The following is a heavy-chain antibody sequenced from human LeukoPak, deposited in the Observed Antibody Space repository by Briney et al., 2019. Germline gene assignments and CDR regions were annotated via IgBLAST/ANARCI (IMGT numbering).Heavy chain of an antibody. D-gene: IGHD5-18*01. Sequence: GGSLRLSCAASGFTFSSYWMAWVRQAPGKGLEWVASIKVDGSEQYYVDSVKGRFTISRDNAKNSLYLQMNSLRAEDTAVYYCARDLDTAMVPDAFDIWGQGTMVTVSS. J-gene: IGHJ3*02. CDR3: ARDLDTAMVPDAFDI. V-gene: IGHV3-7*01. CDR2: IKVDGSEQ. CDR1: GFTFSSYW.